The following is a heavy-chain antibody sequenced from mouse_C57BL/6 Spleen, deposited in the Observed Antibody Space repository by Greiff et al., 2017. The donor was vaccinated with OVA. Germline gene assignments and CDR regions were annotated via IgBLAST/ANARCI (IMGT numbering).Heavy chain of an antibody. D-gene: IGHD1-1*01. CDR3: TSFSYGSSYWYFDV. CDR2: IDPETGGT. CDR1: GYTFTDYE. J-gene: IGHJ1*03. Sequence: QVQLQQSGAELVRPGASVTLSCKASGYTFTDYEMHWVKQTPVHGLEWIGAIDPETGGTAYNQKFKGKAILTADKSSSTAYMELRSLTSEDSAVYYCTSFSYGSSYWYFDVWGTGTTVTVSS. V-gene: IGHV1-15*01.